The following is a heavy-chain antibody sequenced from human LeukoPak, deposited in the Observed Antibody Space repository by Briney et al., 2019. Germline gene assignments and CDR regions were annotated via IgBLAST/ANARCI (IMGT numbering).Heavy chain of an antibody. CDR3: ARAPYYDSSGYQQDYGMDV. J-gene: IGHJ6*02. CDR2: INRDGSEK. CDR1: GFTFSSYW. D-gene: IGHD3-22*01. V-gene: IGHV3-7*04. Sequence: GGSLRLSCAASGFTFSSYWMSWVRQAPGKGLEWVANINRDGSEKYYVDSVKGRFTISRDNAKNSLYLQMNSLRAEDTAVYYCARAPYYDSSGYQQDYGMDVWGQGTTVTVSS.